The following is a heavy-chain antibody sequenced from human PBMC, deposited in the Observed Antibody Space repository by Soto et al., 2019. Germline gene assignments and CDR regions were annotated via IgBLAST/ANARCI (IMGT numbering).Heavy chain of an antibody. J-gene: IGHJ4*02. Sequence: QLQLQESGPGLVKPSETLSLTCSVSGGSISSSSYYWGWIRQPPGKGLEWIVSIYYSGITHYNPSLKSRITISVDTSKYQISLKLSSVTAADTALYYCARVLSGSYVYYWGRGTLVTVSS. D-gene: IGHD1-26*01. CDR1: GGSISSSSYY. V-gene: IGHV4-39*01. CDR3: ARVLSGSYVYY. CDR2: IYYSGIT.